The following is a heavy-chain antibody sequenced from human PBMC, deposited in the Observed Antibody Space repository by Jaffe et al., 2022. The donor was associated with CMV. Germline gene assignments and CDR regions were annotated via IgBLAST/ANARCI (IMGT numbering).Heavy chain of an antibody. CDR2: ISSSSSYI. CDR3: ARDYYDSSGSVGADAFDI. J-gene: IGHJ3*02. D-gene: IGHD3-22*01. V-gene: IGHV3-21*01. Sequence: EVQLVESGGGLVKPGGSLRLSCAASGFTFSSYSMNWVRQAPGKGLEWVSSISSSSSYIYYADSVKGRFTISRDNAKNSLYLQMNSLRAEDTAVYYCARDYYDSSGSVGADAFDIWGQGTMVTVSS. CDR1: GFTFSSYS.